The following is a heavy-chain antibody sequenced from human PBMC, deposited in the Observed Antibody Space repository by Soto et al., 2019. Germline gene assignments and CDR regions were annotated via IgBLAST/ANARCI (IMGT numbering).Heavy chain of an antibody. J-gene: IGHJ4*02. CDR2: ISGSGGST. Sequence: EVQLLESGGGLVQPGGSLRLSCAASGFTFSSYAMSWVRQAPGKGLEWVSAISGSGGSTYYADSVQGRFTICGDNSKNTLYLQMNTLRDEDTAVYYCAKDSDYYDSSGSGHFDYWGQGTLVTVSS. CDR1: GFTFSSYA. CDR3: AKDSDYYDSSGSGHFDY. D-gene: IGHD3-22*01. V-gene: IGHV3-23*01.